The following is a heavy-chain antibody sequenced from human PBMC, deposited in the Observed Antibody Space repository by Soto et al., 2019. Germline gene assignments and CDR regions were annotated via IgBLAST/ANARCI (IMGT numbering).Heavy chain of an antibody. D-gene: IGHD4-17*01. CDR1: GFTFGRYA. V-gene: IGHV3-23*01. J-gene: IGHJ5*02. CDR2: ISGNGEST. CDR3: AKVGGFDP. Sequence: EEQVLESGGGLXXXGXXXRLSCVASGFTFGRYAMTWVRQTQGKGLECVSAISGNGESTHYADSVKGRFTISRDNSKNTLYLQLSNLRAEDTAIYYCAKVGGFDPWGPGTLVTVSS.